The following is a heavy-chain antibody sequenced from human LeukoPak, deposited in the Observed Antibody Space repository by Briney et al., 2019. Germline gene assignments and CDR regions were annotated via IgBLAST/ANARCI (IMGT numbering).Heavy chain of an antibody. V-gene: IGHV3-21*01. CDR1: GFTFSSYS. Sequence: GGSLRLSCAASGFTFSSYSMGWVRQAPGKGLEWVSSISSSSSYIYYADSVKGRFTISRDNAKNSLYLQMNSLRAEDTAVYYCASLGPYGSGSYSFDYWGQGTLVTVSS. CDR3: ASLGPYGSGSYSFDY. J-gene: IGHJ4*02. CDR2: ISSSSSYI. D-gene: IGHD3-10*01.